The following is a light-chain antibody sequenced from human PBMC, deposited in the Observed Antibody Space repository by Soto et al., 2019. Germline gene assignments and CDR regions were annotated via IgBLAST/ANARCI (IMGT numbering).Light chain of an antibody. CDR2: GAS. J-gene: IGKJ3*01. Sequence: EIVMTQSRCTLSFSPLETATLSCRASQSVSSNYVAWFHQKPGQAPRLLIYGASSRATGVPDRFSASGSGTDFTLTISRLEPEDFAVYYCQQYGRSPFTFGPGTKVDIK. CDR1: QSVSSNY. V-gene: IGKV3-20*01. CDR3: QQYGRSPFT.